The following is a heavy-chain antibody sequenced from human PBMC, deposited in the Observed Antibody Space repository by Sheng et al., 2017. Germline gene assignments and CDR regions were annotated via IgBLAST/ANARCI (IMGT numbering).Heavy chain of an antibody. V-gene: IGHV4-39*07. J-gene: IGHJ6*03. CDR1: GGSISSSSYY. CDR3: ARVVGLRITIPHMDV. CDR2: IYYSGSH. Sequence: QLQLQESGPGLVMPSETLSLTCTVSGGSISSSSYYWGWIRQPPGKGLEWIGSIYYSGSHLLNPSLKSRVTISVDTSKNQFSLKLSSVTAADTVVYYCARVVGLRITIPHMDVWGKGTTVTVSS. D-gene: IGHD3-3*01.